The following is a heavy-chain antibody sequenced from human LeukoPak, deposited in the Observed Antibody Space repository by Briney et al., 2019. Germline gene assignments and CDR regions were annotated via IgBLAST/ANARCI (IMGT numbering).Heavy chain of an antibody. Sequence: ASVKVSCKASGYTFTGYYMHWVRQAPGQGLEWMGWINPNSGGTNYAQRFQGRVTMTRDTSISTAYMELSRLRSDDTAVYYCASTAPGDYDFWSGYPLDYWGQGTLVTVSS. CDR2: INPNSGGT. V-gene: IGHV1-2*02. J-gene: IGHJ4*02. CDR3: ASTAPGDYDFWSGYPLDY. D-gene: IGHD3-3*01. CDR1: GYTFTGYY.